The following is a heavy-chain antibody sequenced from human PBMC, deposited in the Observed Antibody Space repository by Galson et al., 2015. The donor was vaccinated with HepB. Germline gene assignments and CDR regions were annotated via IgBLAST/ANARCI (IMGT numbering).Heavy chain of an antibody. J-gene: IGHJ4*02. CDR2: ISSSSSYI. D-gene: IGHD2-15*01. Sequence: SLRLSCAASGFTFSSYSMNWVRQAPGKGLEWVSSISSSSSYIYYADSVKGRFPISRDNAKNSLYLQMNSLRAEDTAVYYCARDKYCSGGSCYSYDYWGQGTLVTVSS. V-gene: IGHV3-21*01. CDR1: GFTFSSYS. CDR3: ARDKYCSGGSCYSYDY.